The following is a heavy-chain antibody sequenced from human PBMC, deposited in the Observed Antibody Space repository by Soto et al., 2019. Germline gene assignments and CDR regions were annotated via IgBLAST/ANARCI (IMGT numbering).Heavy chain of an antibody. J-gene: IGHJ6*02. CDR1: GFTFSSYA. V-gene: IGHV3-30-3*01. CDR2: ISYDGSNK. Sequence: GGSLRLSCAASGFTFSSYAMHWVRQAPGKGLEWVAVISYDGSNKYYADSAKGRFTISRDNSKNTLYLQMNSLRAEDTAVYYCARSGTFRKLDYYGMDVWGQGTTVTVSS. D-gene: IGHD1-1*01. CDR3: ARSGTFRKLDYYGMDV.